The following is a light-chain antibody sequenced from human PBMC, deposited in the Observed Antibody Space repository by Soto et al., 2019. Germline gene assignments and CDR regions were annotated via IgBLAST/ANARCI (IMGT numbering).Light chain of an antibody. J-gene: IGKJ5*01. Sequence: EIVLTQSPGTLSLSPGERATLSCRASQSISSNYLAWYQQKPGQAPRLLIYGASTRATGIPARFSGSGSGTDFTLTISRLEPEDFAVYYCQQHGSSPITFGQGTRLEIK. CDR2: GAS. V-gene: IGKV3-20*01. CDR1: QSISSNY. CDR3: QQHGSSPIT.